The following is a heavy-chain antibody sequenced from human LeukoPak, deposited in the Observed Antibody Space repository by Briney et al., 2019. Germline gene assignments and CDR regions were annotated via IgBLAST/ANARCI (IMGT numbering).Heavy chain of an antibody. J-gene: IGHJ4*02. V-gene: IGHV3-30*04. CDR1: GFTFSSYA. CDR3: ARLIAAAGTFDY. CDR2: ISYDGSNK. Sequence: GGSLRLSCAASGFTFSSYAMHWVRQAPGKGLEWVAVISYDGSNKYYADSVKGRFTISRDNSKNTLYLQMNSLRAEDTAVYYCARLIAAAGTFDYWGQGTLVTVSP. D-gene: IGHD6-13*01.